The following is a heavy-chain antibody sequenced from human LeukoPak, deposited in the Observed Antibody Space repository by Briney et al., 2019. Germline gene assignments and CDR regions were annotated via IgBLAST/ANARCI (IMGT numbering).Heavy chain of an antibody. J-gene: IGHJ6*02. CDR1: GFTFSSYG. Sequence: GSLRLSCAASGFTFSSYGMHWVRQAPGNGLEWVAVIWYDGSNKYYADSVKGRFTISRDNSKNTLYLQMNSVRAEDTAVYYCGRDRVYGGPRYYYYYGMDVWGQGTTVTVSS. D-gene: IGHD4-23*01. CDR2: IWYDGSNK. CDR3: GRDRVYGGPRYYYYYGMDV. V-gene: IGHV3-33*01.